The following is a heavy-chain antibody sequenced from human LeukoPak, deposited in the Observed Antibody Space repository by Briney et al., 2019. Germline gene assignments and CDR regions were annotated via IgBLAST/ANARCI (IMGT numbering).Heavy chain of an antibody. CDR2: ISSTGGST. Sequence: GGSLRPSCAASGFTFSTYAMHWVRQAPGKGLEYVSGISSTGGSTYYADSVKGRLTISRDNSKNALYLQMGSLRAKDMAVYYCARAEGYYYGSGIDFWGQGTLVTVSS. J-gene: IGHJ4*02. D-gene: IGHD3-10*01. CDR3: ARAEGYYYGSGIDF. V-gene: IGHV3-64*02. CDR1: GFTFSTYA.